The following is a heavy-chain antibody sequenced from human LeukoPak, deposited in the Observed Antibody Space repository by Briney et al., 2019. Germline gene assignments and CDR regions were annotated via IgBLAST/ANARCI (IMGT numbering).Heavy chain of an antibody. Sequence: ESLKISCVASGYSFTNYWIGWVRQMPGKGLEWMGIIYPGNSDIRISPSFQGQVTISADKSTSTAYLQWSSLKASDTAIYYCAREGGHDNRYFNFWGQGSLVTVSS. J-gene: IGHJ4*02. CDR3: AREGGHDNRYFNF. V-gene: IGHV5-51*01. D-gene: IGHD3-16*01. CDR1: GYSFTNYW. CDR2: IYPGNSDI.